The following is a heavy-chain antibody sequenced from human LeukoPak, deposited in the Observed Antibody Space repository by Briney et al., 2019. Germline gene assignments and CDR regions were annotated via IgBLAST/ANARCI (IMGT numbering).Heavy chain of an antibody. V-gene: IGHV1-18*01. D-gene: IGHD3-3*01. CDR2: ISAYNGNT. Sequence: GVSVNLSCKASGYTFTSYGISWVRQAPGQGLEWMGWISAYNGNTNYAQKLQGRVTMTTDTSTSTAYMELRSLRSDDTAVYYCARRNDFWSGYLIPTTYYYYYYMDVWGKGTLVTVSS. CDR1: GYTFTSYG. J-gene: IGHJ6*03. CDR3: ARRNDFWSGYLIPTTYYYYYYMDV.